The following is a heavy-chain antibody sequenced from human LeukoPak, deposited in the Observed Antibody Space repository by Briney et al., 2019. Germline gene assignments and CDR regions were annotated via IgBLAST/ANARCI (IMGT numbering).Heavy chain of an antibody. V-gene: IGHV3-7*01. CDR2: IKKDGGDK. Sequence: GGSLRLSCAASGFAFSDYWMGWVRQAPGKGLEWVANIKKDGGDKYYVESVKGRFTVSRDNAKNSLYLQMTSLRADDTGVYYCHQYNAGNTWGPRTLVTVSS. D-gene: IGHD1/OR15-1a*01. CDR1: GFAFSDYW. J-gene: IGHJ5*02. CDR3: HQYNAGNT.